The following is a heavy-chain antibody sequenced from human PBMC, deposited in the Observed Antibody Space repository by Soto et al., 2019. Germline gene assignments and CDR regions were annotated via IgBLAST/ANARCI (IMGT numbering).Heavy chain of an antibody. CDR3: ASSQGDY. J-gene: IGHJ4*02. V-gene: IGHV3-43*01. Sequence: GGSLRLSCAASGFTFDDHNIHWVRQNSGKSLEWVSLVSWDGETTYYADSVKGRFTVSRDNSKNSVYLQMTALTTDDSALYYCASSQGDYWGQGTLVTVSS. CDR1: GFTFDDHN. CDR2: VSWDGETT.